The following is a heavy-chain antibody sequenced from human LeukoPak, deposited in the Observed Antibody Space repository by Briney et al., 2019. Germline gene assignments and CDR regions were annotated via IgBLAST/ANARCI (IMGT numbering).Heavy chain of an antibody. CDR2: INHGGSI. V-gene: IGHV4-34*01. D-gene: IGHD3-10*01. CDR1: GGSFSGQY. CDR3: AGGDYHGSGSYANY. J-gene: IGHJ4*02. Sequence: SETLSLTCAVYGGSFSGQYWGWIRQPPGKGLEWIGEINHGGSISYNASLKSRVTISLDTSKNQFSLKLSSVTAADTAVYYCAGGDYHGSGSYANYWGQGTLVTVSS.